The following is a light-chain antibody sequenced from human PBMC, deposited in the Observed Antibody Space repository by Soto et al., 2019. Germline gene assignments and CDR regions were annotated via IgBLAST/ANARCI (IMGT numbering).Light chain of an antibody. J-gene: IGLJ3*02. CDR3: ATWDASLSGWV. Sequence: QSVVSQPPSASGTPGQRVTISCSGSSSNIGRNYVYWYQQFPGTAPKLLIFKNDQRPSGVPDRFSGSKSGTSASLAIRGLRSEDEADYYCATWDASLSGWVFGGGTKLTVL. V-gene: IGLV1-47*01. CDR2: KND. CDR1: SSNIGRNY.